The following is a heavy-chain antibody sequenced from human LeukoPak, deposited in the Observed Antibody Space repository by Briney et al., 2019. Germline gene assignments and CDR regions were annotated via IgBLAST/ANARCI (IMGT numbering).Heavy chain of an antibody. V-gene: IGHV3-23*01. J-gene: IGHJ6*03. CDR3: AKSQRGYYPRRTYYYYMDV. Sequence: GGSLRLSCAASGSTFSSYAMSWVRQAPGKGLEWISAISGSGDITYYADSVKGRFPISRDNSKKTLYLQMNSLRAEETAVYYCAKSQRGYYPRRTYYYYMDVWGKGTTVTVSS. CDR2: ISGSGDIT. D-gene: IGHD1-26*01. CDR1: GSTFSSYA.